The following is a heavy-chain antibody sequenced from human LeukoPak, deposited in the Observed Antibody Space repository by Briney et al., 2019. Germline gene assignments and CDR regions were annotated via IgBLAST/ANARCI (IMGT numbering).Heavy chain of an antibody. CDR3: ARHEASSAWFSGYNRFDP. Sequence: SETLSLTCIVSGGSIRSCYWSWLRQPPGRRLEWLGYVFHTGTTKYKSSLESRVTISVDTSKNQFSLKVISVTAADTAVYYCARHEASSAWFSGYNRFDPWGQGTLVTVSS. CDR2: VFHTGTT. CDR1: GGSIRSCY. J-gene: IGHJ5*02. D-gene: IGHD6-19*01. V-gene: IGHV4-59*08.